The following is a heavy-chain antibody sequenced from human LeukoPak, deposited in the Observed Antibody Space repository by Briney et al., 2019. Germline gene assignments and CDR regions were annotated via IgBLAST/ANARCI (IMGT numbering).Heavy chain of an antibody. D-gene: IGHD3-10*01. J-gene: IGHJ3*02. CDR3: AGFGGDAFDI. CDR2: INHSGST. V-gene: IGHV4-34*01. CDR1: GGSFSGYY. Sequence: SETLSLTCAVYGGSFSGYYWSWIRQPPGKGLEWIGEINHSGSTNYNPSLKSRVTISVDTSKNQFSPKLSSVTAADTAVYYCAGFGGDAFDIWGQGTMVTVSS.